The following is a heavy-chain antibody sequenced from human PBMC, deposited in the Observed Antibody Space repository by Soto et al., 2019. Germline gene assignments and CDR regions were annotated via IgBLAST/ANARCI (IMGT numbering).Heavy chain of an antibody. CDR1: GGSIISSSHY. J-gene: IGHJ4*02. D-gene: IGHD3-10*01. Sequence: SETLSLTCTVSGGSIISSSHYWGLIRQPPGRGLECIGTIFYSGNTYYNPSLEGRITISVDTSKNQFSLKLRSVTAADSAVYFCARLTGSGSYYVNCWGQGTLVTVSS. V-gene: IGHV4-39*01. CDR2: IFYSGNT. CDR3: ARLTGSGSYYVNC.